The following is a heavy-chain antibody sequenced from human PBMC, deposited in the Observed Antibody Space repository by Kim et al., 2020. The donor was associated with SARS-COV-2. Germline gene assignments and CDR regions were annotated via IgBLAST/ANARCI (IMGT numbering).Heavy chain of an antibody. CDR3: ASGVPYYDILTGYDY. D-gene: IGHD3-9*01. Sequence: DSVKVRFTISRDNAKNSLYLQMNSLSAGDTAVYYCASGVPYYDILTGYDYWGQGTLVTVSS. J-gene: IGHJ4*02. V-gene: IGHV3-21*01.